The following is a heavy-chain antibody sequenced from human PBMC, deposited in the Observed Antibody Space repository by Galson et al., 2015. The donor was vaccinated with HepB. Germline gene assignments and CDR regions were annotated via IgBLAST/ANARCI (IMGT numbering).Heavy chain of an antibody. CDR1: GFSFSSYA. V-gene: IGHV3-23*01. Sequence: SLRLSCAASGFSFSSYAMTWVRQAPGKGLEWVSGMSGSGGTTYYADSVKGRFTISRDNSKNTLFLQLNRLRVEDTAVYYCASDVASCSFTSCHPDRFDFGGEGTLVTVSS. CDR2: MSGSGGTT. J-gene: IGHJ5*01. CDR3: ASDVASCSFTSCHPDRFDF. D-gene: IGHD2-2*01.